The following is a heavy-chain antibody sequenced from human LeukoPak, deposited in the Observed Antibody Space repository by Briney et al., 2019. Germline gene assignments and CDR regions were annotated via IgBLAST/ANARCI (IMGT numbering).Heavy chain of an antibody. J-gene: IGHJ4*02. Sequence: PGGSLRLSCAASGFTFSSYAMSWVRQAPGKGLEWVSAISGSGGSTYYADSVKGRFTISRDNSKNTLYLQMNSLRAEDTAVYYCAKPDYYDFWSGYSYWGQGTLVTVPS. CDR2: ISGSGGST. V-gene: IGHV3-23*01. CDR1: GFTFSSYA. D-gene: IGHD3-3*01. CDR3: AKPDYYDFWSGYSY.